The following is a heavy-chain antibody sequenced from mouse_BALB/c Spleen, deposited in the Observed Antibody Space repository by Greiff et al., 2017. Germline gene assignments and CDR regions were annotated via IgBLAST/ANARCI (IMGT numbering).Heavy chain of an antibody. CDR2: INPGSGST. Sequence: EVQLQQSGPELVKPGASVKMSCKASGYTFTSYVMHWVKQKPGQGLEWIGYINPGSGSTNYDEKFKSKATLTVDTSSSTAYMQLSSLTSEDSAVYYCLLRGAMDYWGQGTSVTVSS. CDR1: GYTFTSYV. CDR3: LLRGAMDY. D-gene: IGHD1-1*01. J-gene: IGHJ4*01. V-gene: IGHV1-14*01.